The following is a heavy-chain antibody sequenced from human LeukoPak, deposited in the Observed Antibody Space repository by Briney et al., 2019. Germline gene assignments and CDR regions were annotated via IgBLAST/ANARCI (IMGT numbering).Heavy chain of an antibody. CDR2: ISENGEST. CDR1: GFTFNTYA. CDR3: ASYFHYGDYASLWY. J-gene: IGHJ4*02. V-gene: IGHV3-23*01. Sequence: QTGGSLRLSCAASGFTFNTYAMSWVRQAPGKGLEWVSSISENGESTYYADSVKGRFTISRDNSRNTLYLQMNSLRAEDTAVYYCASYFHYGDYASLWYWGLGTLVTVSS. D-gene: IGHD4-17*01.